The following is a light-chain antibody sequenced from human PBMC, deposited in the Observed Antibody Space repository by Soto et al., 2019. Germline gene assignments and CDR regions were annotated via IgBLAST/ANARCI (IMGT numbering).Light chain of an antibody. CDR1: SSDVGSYNY. CDR2: DVS. CDR3: SSITTSNTLVV. Sequence: QSALTQPASVSGSPGQSITISCTGTSSDVGSYNYVSWYQQHPGKAPKLMIYDVSNRPSGVSNRFSGSKSGNTASLTISGLQAEDEADYYCSSITTSNTLVVFGGGTKVTVL. V-gene: IGLV2-14*01. J-gene: IGLJ2*01.